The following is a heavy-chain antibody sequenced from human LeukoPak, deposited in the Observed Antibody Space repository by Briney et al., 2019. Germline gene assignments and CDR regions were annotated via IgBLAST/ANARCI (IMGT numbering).Heavy chain of an antibody. J-gene: IGHJ4*02. CDR1: GGSITSYY. Sequence: PSETLSLTCTVSGGSITSYYWGWIRQAPGKGLEWIGIIHYSGTTYYSPSLKSRVTMSVDTSKNQFSLKLSSVTAADTAVYYCARRAEERYYFDYWGQGTLVTVSS. V-gene: IGHV4-39*07. CDR2: IHYSGTT. CDR3: ARRAEERYYFDY.